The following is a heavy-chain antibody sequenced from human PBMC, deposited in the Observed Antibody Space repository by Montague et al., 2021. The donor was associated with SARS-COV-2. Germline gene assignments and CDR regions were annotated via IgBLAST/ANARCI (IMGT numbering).Heavy chain of an antibody. D-gene: IGHD2-15*01. V-gene: IGHV6-1*01. Sequence: CAISGDSVSRNSAAWNWIRQSPSRGLEWLGRTYYRSKWYNDYAVSVKSRITINPDTSKNQFSLKLSSVTAADTAVYYCVVVPLGPRGRGFDYWGQGTLVTVSS. CDR3: VVVPLGPRGRGFDY. CDR1: GDSVSRNSAA. J-gene: IGHJ4*02. CDR2: TYYRSKWYN.